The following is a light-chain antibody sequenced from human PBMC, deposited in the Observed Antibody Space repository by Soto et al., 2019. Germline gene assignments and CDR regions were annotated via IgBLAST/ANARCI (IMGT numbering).Light chain of an antibody. CDR2: EVN. J-gene: IGLJ1*01. CDR3: CSFAGSGTDV. Sequence: QSALTQPASVSGSPGQSITISCTGTSSDVGSHNLVSWYQQHPGKAPKLIIYEVNKRPSGVSNRFSGSKSGNTASLTIFGLQAEDEADDYCCSFAGSGTDVFGTGTKVTVL. V-gene: IGLV2-23*02. CDR1: SSDVGSHNL.